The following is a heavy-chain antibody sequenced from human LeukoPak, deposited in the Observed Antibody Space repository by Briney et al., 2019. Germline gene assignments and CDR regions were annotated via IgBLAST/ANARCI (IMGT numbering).Heavy chain of an antibody. CDR1: GFTFSSYA. J-gene: IGHJ4*02. D-gene: IGHD3-3*01. CDR2: IRGSGGGT. CDR3: GRAYDFSRH. Sequence: GGSLRLSCAASGFTFSSYAMSWVRQAPGKGLEWVSSIRGSGGGTNYGDSVKGRFTISRYNSKNTLYLQMNSLRAEDTALYYCGRAYDFSRHWGQGTLVTVSS. V-gene: IGHV3-23*01.